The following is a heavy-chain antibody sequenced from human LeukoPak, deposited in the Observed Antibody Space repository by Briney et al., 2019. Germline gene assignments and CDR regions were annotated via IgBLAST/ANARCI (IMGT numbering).Heavy chain of an antibody. V-gene: IGHV1-2*02. CDR1: GYTFTGYY. J-gene: IGHJ4*02. CDR3: ARDLRRGSSSWYVSGGDY. D-gene: IGHD6-13*01. CDR2: INPNSGGT. Sequence: GASVKVSCKASGYTFTGYYMHWVRQAPGQGLEWMGWINPNSGGTNYAQKFQGRVTMTRNTSISTAYMELSSLRSEDTAVYYCARDLRRGSSSWYVSGGDYWGQGTLVTVSS.